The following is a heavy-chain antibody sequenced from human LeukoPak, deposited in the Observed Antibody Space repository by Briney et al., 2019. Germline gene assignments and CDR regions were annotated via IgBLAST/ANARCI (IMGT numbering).Heavy chain of an antibody. D-gene: IGHD2-8*01. J-gene: IGHJ4*02. CDR3: ARARRMLNEYTYFDY. CDR1: GFTFSDYY. CDR2: ISSSGSTI. V-gene: IGHV3-11*04. Sequence: GGSLRLSCAASGFTFSDYYMSWIRQAPGKGLEWVSYISSSGSTIYYADSVKGRFTISRDNAKNSLYLQMNSLRAEDTAVYYCARARRMLNEYTYFDYWGQGTLVTVSS.